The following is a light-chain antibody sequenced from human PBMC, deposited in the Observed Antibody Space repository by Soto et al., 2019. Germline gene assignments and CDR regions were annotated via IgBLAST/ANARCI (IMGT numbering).Light chain of an antibody. J-gene: IGKJ1*01. V-gene: IGKV1-39*01. CDR3: QQSFETRT. Sequence: DIQMTQSPSSLSASVGDRVVFSCRASQNITTYLNWYQGKPGRAPKLMIYGASTLQRGVSSRFSGSGSGTVFTLPIISRQPDDFAAYCCQQSFETRTVGRGTRVEF. CDR1: QNITTY. CDR2: GAS.